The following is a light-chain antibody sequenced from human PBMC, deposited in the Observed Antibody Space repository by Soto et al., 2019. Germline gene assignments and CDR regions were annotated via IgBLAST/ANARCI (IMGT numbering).Light chain of an antibody. V-gene: IGKV3-15*01. CDR1: QSVSSN. CDR3: QQYNNWPPIT. Sequence: EIVMTQSPATLSVAPAERATIACRASQSVSSNLAWYQQKPGQAPRLRIYGASTRATGIPARFSGSGSGTEFTLTISSLQSEDFAVYYCQQYNNWPPITFSQGTRLEIK. J-gene: IGKJ5*01. CDR2: GAS.